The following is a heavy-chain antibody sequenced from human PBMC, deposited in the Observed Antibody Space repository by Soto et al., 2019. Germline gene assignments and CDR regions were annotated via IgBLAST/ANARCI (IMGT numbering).Heavy chain of an antibody. V-gene: IGHV3-48*01. Sequence: GGSLRLSCAASGFTFSTHSMNWVRQAPGKGLEWISYITSSSVTMYADSVKGRFTISRDNAKNSLYLQMNSLRAEDTAVYFCVGEVRFQLIYSGKGTLVTVSS. D-gene: IGHD2-2*01. CDR3: VGEVRFQLIY. J-gene: IGHJ4*02. CDR1: GFTFSTHS. CDR2: ITSSSVTM.